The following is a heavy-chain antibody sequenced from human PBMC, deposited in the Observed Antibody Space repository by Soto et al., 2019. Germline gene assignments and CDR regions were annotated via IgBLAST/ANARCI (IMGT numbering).Heavy chain of an antibody. D-gene: IGHD3-10*01. CDR1: GGTLSDHG. Sequence: QVQLEQSGAEVKKPGSSVKVSCNASGGTLSDHGVAWLRQAPGQGLEWMGGTIPVFNTAKYAQKFQGRVTVTADKFTNIAYLELSSLTSEDTAFYFCARGVYGSGNYYTRPSAFDIWGQGTMVIVSS. V-gene: IGHV1-69*06. CDR2: TIPVFNTA. CDR3: ARGVYGSGNYYTRPSAFDI. J-gene: IGHJ3*02.